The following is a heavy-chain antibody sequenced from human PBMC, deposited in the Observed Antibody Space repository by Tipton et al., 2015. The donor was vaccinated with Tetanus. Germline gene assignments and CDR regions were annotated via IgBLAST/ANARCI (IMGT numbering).Heavy chain of an antibody. D-gene: IGHD2-2*01. CDR3: ARGWSECSSWSCSPFDS. J-gene: IGHJ4*02. V-gene: IGHV4-61*08. Sequence: TLSLTCTVSGGSISSGGYYWTWFRQPPGKRLEWIGFVSSSGNSNYSPSLTGRVSMSLDTSKQQFSLSLTSATAADTAVYYCARGWSECSSWSCSPFDSWGQGTLVTVSS. CDR1: GGSISSGGYY. CDR2: VSSSGNS.